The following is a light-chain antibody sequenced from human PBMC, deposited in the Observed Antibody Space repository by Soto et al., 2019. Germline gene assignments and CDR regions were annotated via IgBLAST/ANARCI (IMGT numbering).Light chain of an antibody. CDR3: QQYNSSALT. Sequence: DIQMTQSPSTLGASVGDTVTISCRASQSVSPWLAWYQQKPGKAPKLLIYKTSRLQSGLPSRFSGSGSGTDFTLKITSLQPDDFALYYFQQYNSSALTFGGATTVHIK. V-gene: IGKV1-5*03. CDR1: QSVSPW. CDR2: KTS. J-gene: IGKJ4*01.